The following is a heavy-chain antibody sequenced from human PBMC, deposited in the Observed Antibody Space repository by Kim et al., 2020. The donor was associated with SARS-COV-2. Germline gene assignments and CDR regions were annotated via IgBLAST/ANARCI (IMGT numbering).Heavy chain of an antibody. V-gene: IGHV7-4-1*02. Sequence: ASVKVSCKASGGTFSSYAISWVRQAPGQGLEWMGWINTNTGNPTYAQGFTGRFVFSLDTSVSTAYLQISSLKAEDTAVYYCARDSSGWYVAADYWGQGTLVTVSS. CDR2: INTNTGNP. D-gene: IGHD6-19*01. CDR1: GGTFSSYA. J-gene: IGHJ4*02. CDR3: ARDSSGWYVAADY.